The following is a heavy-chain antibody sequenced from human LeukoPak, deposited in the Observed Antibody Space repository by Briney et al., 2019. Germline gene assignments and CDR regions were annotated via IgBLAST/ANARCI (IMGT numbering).Heavy chain of an antibody. CDR2: IYYSGST. J-gene: IGHJ5*02. V-gene: IGHV4-39*07. CDR1: GGSISSSSYY. Sequence: SETLSLTCTVSGGSISSSSYYWGWIRQPPGKGLEWIGSIYYSGSTNYNPSLKSRVTISVDTSKNQFSLKLSSVTAADTAVYYCARGFKSYYDFWSGYYDWFDPWGQGTLVTVSS. D-gene: IGHD3-3*01. CDR3: ARGFKSYYDFWSGYYDWFDP.